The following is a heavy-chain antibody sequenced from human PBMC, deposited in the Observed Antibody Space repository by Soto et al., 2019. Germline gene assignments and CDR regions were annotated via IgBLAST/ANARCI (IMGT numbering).Heavy chain of an antibody. D-gene: IGHD5-18*01. CDR2: INHSGST. V-gene: IGHV4-34*01. J-gene: IGHJ4*02. CDR3: ARTGGYSYGFDY. CDR1: GGSFSGYY. Sequence: QVPLQQWGAGLLKPSETLSLTCAVYGGSFSGYYWSWIRQPPGKGLEWIGEINHSGSTNYNPSLKSRVTISVDTSKNQFSLKLSSVTAADTAVYYCARTGGYSYGFDYWGQGTLVTVSS.